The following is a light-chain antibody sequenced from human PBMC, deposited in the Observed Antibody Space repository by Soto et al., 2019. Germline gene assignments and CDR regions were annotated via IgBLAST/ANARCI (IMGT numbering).Light chain of an antibody. J-gene: IGLJ3*02. Sequence: QSALTQPASVSGSPGQSITISCTGTSSDVGGYNYVSWYQQHPGKAPKLMIYEVSNRPLGVSNRFSGSKSGNTASLTISGLQAEDEADYNCSSYTGSDSWVFGGGTKVTVL. CDR3: SSYTGSDSWV. CDR2: EVS. V-gene: IGLV2-14*01. CDR1: SSDVGGYNY.